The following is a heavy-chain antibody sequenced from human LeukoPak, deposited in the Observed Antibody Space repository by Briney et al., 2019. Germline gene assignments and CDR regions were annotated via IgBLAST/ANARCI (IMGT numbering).Heavy chain of an antibody. CDR1: GFTFSSYA. V-gene: IGHV3-23*01. D-gene: IGHD6-19*01. J-gene: IGHJ4*02. CDR3: AKVMSGWYDY. Sequence: LSGGSLRLSCAASGFTFSSYAMSWVRQAPGKGLEWVSAIIGSGGSTYYADSVKGRFTISRDNSKNTLYLQMNSLRAEDTAVYYCAKVMSGWYDYWGQGTLVTVSS. CDR2: IIGSGGST.